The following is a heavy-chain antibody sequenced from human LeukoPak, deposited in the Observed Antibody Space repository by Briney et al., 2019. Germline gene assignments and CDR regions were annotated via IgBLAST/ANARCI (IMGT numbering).Heavy chain of an antibody. CDR3: AKDLCPFASGSTSCYMYYYYGMDV. CDR1: GFTFSSYA. Sequence: GGSLRLSCAASGFTFSSYAMSWVRQAPGKGLEWVSAISGSGGSTYYADSVKGRFTISRDNSKNTLYLQMNSLRAEDTAVYYCAKDLCPFASGSTSCYMYYYYGMDVWGQGTTVTVSS. V-gene: IGHV3-23*01. J-gene: IGHJ6*02. CDR2: ISGSGGST. D-gene: IGHD2-2*02.